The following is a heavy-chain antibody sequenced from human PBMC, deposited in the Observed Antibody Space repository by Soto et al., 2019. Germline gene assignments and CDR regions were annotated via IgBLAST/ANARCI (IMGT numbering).Heavy chain of an antibody. Sequence: QVQLVQSGAEVKKPGASVKVSCKASGFRFTSYGITWVRQAPGQGLEWMGWISAYNGNTNYAQKLQGRVSMTTDTSTSTAYMELRSLRSGDTAVYYCARDPMVRGDYYGMDVWGQGTTVTVSS. CDR3: ARDPMVRGDYYGMDV. CDR2: ISAYNGNT. V-gene: IGHV1-18*01. J-gene: IGHJ6*02. D-gene: IGHD3-10*01. CDR1: GFRFTSYG.